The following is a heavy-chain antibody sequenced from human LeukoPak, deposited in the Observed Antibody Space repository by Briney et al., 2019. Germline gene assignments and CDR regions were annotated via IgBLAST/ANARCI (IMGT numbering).Heavy chain of an antibody. CDR1: GYTFIDYQ. J-gene: IGHJ6*02. CDR2: INPNNGGT. D-gene: IGHD1-26*01. CDR3: AREWELNTQTDGMDV. Sequence: ASVKVSCKASGYTFIDYQMHWLRQAPGQGLEWMGWINPNNGGTNYAQKFQGRVTMTRDTSIRTAYMEVSSLRSDGTAVYYCAREWELNTQTDGMDVWGQGTSVTVSS. V-gene: IGHV1-2*02.